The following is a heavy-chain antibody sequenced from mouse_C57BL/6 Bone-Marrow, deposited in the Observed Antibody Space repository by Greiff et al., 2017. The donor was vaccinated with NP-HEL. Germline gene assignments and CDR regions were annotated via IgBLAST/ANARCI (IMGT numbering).Heavy chain of an antibody. CDR2: IYPGDGDT. CDR1: GYAFSSSW. V-gene: IGHV1-82*01. J-gene: IGHJ1*03. CDR3: ARRTTTVVAHWYFDV. Sequence: SGPELVKPGASVKISCKASGYAFSSSWMNWVKQRPGKGLEWIGRIYPGDGDTNYNGKFKGKATLTADKSSSTAYMQLSSLTSEDSAVYFCARRTTTVVAHWYFDVWGTGTTVTVSS. D-gene: IGHD1-1*01.